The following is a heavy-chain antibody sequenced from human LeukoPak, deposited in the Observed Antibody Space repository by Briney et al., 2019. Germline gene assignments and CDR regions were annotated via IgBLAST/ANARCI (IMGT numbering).Heavy chain of an antibody. J-gene: IGHJ4*02. D-gene: IGHD6-13*01. Sequence: GGSLRLSCAASGFSFSTYAMSWVRQAPGKGLEWVSGFSGSGSHTNYADSVKGRFTIFRDHSKNTLNLQMNSLRAEDTAVYYCAKRVQSSSWYAAFDCWGQGTLVTVSS. CDR1: GFSFSTYA. V-gene: IGHV3-23*01. CDR3: AKRVQSSSWYAAFDC. CDR2: FSGSGSHT.